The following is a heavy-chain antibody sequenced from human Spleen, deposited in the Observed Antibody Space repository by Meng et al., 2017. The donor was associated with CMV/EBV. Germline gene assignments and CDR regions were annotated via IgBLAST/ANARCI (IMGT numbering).Heavy chain of an antibody. Sequence: ASVKVSCKVSGYTLSELSMHWVRQAPGKGLEWMGGFDPEDGETIYAQKFQGRVTMTEDTSTDTTYMELSSLTSEDTAVYYCATIEVDFSTIIALVGATQQYYFDSWGQGTLVTVSS. D-gene: IGHD1-26*01. CDR3: ATIEVDFSTIIALVGATQQYYFDS. CDR2: FDPEDGET. V-gene: IGHV1-24*01. CDR1: GYTLSELS. J-gene: IGHJ4*02.